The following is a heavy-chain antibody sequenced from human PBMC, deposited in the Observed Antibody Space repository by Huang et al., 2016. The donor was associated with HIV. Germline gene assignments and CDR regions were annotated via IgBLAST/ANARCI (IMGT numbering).Heavy chain of an antibody. CDR2: ISGSGGST. J-gene: IGHJ4*02. V-gene: IGHV3-23*01. CDR1: GFTFSSYV. CDR3: AKDSYYYDSSGYDY. D-gene: IGHD3-22*01. Sequence: EVQLLESGGGLVQPGGSLRLSCAASGFTFSSYVMSWVRQAPGKGLEWVSVISGSGGSTYYADSVKGRFTISRDNFKNTLYLQMNSLRAEDTAVYYCAKDSYYYDSSGYDYWGQGTLVTVSS.